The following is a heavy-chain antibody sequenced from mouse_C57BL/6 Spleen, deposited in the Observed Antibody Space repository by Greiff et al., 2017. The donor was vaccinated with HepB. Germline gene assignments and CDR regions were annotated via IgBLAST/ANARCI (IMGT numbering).Heavy chain of an antibody. J-gene: IGHJ4*01. D-gene: IGHD1-1*01. Sequence: QVQLQQSGAELVKPGASVKLSCKASGYTFTSYWMQWVKQRPGQGLEWIGEIDPSDSYTNSNQKFKGKATLTVDTSSSTAYMQLSSLTSEDSAVYYCALLPPYAMDYWGQGTSVTVSS. V-gene: IGHV1-50*01. CDR3: ALLPPYAMDY. CDR2: IDPSDSYT. CDR1: GYTFTSYW.